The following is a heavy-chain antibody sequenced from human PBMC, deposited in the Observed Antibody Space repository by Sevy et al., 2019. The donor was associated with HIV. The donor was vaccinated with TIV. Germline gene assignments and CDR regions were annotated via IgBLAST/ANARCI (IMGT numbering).Heavy chain of an antibody. CDR3: AKGVLGELSLSLFDI. J-gene: IGHJ3*02. CDR1: GFTFSNYG. V-gene: IGHV3-30*18. Sequence: GGSLRLSCAASGFTFSNYGMHWVRQVPGKGLEWVAVISKDGSQKYYGDIVKGRFTISRDSSKNMLYPQMNSLRAEDTAVYYCAKGVLGELSLSLFDIWGQGTLVTVSS. CDR2: ISKDGSQK. D-gene: IGHD3-16*02.